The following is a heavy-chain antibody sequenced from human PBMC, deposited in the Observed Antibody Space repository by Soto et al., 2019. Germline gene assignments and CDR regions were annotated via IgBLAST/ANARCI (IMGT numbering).Heavy chain of an antibody. Sequence: SETLSLTCAVSGGSISSGGYSWSWIRQPPGKGLEWIGYIYHSGSTYYNPSLKNRVTISVDRSKNQFSLKLSSVTAADTAVYYCARRRGFPYYYGMDVWGQGTTVTVSS. V-gene: IGHV4-30-2*01. D-gene: IGHD5-12*01. CDR3: ARRRGFPYYYGMDV. CDR1: GGSISSGGYS. CDR2: IYHSGST. J-gene: IGHJ6*02.